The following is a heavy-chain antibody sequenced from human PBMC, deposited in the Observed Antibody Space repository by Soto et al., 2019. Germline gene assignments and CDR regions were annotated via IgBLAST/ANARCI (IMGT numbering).Heavy chain of an antibody. D-gene: IGHD4-17*01. Sequence: SQTLSLTCVISGDSVSSNSATWDWIRQSPSRGLEWLGRTYYRSKWYNDYAVSVKSRITINPDTSNNQLSLQLNSVTPDDTAVYYCAREADYVNWFDPWGQGTLVTVSS. CDR3: AREADYVNWFDP. CDR2: TYYRSKWYN. J-gene: IGHJ5*02. V-gene: IGHV6-1*01. CDR1: GDSVSSNSAT.